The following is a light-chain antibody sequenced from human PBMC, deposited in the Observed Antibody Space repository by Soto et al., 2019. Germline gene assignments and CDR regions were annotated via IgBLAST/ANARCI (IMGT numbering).Light chain of an antibody. J-gene: IGLJ1*01. Sequence: QSALTQPASVSGSPRQPITISCTGTRSDVGGYNYVSWYQQHPGKAPKLMIYEVSNRPSGVSNRFSGSKSGNTASLTISGLQAEDEADYYCNSYTSTYTGVFGTGTKLTVL. CDR3: NSYTSTYTGV. V-gene: IGLV2-14*01. CDR1: RSDVGGYNY. CDR2: EVS.